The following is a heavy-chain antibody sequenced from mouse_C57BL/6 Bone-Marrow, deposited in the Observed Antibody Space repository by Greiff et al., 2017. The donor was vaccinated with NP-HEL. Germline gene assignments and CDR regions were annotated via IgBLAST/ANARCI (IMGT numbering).Heavy chain of an antibody. CDR1: GYSFTDYN. CDR2: INPTYGTT. J-gene: IGHJ3*01. Sequence: EVQLQQSGPELVKPGASVKISCKASGYSFTDYNMNWVKQSNGKSLEWIGVINPTYGTTSYNQKLKGKATLTVDQSSSTAYMQLNSLTSEDSAVYYCARWGYGQNWDSLWFAYWGQGTLVTVSA. D-gene: IGHD4-1*01. V-gene: IGHV1-39*01. CDR3: ARWGYGQNWDSLWFAY.